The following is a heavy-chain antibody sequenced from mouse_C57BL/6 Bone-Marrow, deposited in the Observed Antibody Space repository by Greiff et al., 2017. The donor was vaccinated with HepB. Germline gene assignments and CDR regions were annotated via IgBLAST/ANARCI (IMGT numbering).Heavy chain of an antibody. CDR1: GYAFTNYL. D-gene: IGHD1-3*01. J-gene: IGHJ3*01. Sequence: QVQLQQSGAELVRPGTSVKVSCKASGYAFTNYLIEWVKQRPGQGLEWIGVINPGSGGTNYNEKFKGKATLTADKSSSTAYMQLSSLTSEDSAVYFCARRCSSFAYWGQGTLVTVSA. CDR3: ARRCSSFAY. CDR2: INPGSGGT. V-gene: IGHV1-54*01.